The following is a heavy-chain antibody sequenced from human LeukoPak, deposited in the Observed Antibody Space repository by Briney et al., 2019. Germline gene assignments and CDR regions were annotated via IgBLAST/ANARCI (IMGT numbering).Heavy chain of an antibody. J-gene: IGHJ4*02. V-gene: IGHV4-59*01. D-gene: IGHD4-17*01. CDR2: IYYSGST. CDR3: AREVEDYALDY. CDR1: GGSISSYY. Sequence: SETLFLTCTVSGGSISSYYWSWIRQPPGKGLEWIGYIYYSGSTNYNPSLKSRVTISVDTSKNQFSLKLSSVTAADTDVYYCAREVEDYALDYWGQGTLVTVSS.